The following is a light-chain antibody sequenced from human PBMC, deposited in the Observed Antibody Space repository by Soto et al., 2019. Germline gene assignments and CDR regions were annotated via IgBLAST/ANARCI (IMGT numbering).Light chain of an antibody. CDR1: RRDVGGYNY. CDR3: SSYTSSSTLEV. J-gene: IGLJ2*01. V-gene: IGLV2-14*01. CDR2: EVS. Sequence: QSALTQPASVSGSPGQSITISCTGTRRDVGGYNYVSWYKQHPGKAPKLMIYEVSNRPSGVSNRFSGSKSGNTASLTISGLQAEDEADYYCSSYTSSSTLEVFGGGTKLTVL.